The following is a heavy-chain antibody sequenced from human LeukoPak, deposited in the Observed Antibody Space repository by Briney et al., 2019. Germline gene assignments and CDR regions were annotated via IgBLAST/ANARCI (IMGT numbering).Heavy chain of an antibody. CDR3: ARRGGSGRAFDY. CDR2: IYYTGST. Sequence: SETLSLTCSVSGASTSGGTYYWGWIRQPPGKGLEWIGSIYYTGSTYDNPSLKSRVTISVDTSKNQFSLKLSSVTAADTAVYYCARRGGSGRAFDYWGQGTLVTVSS. J-gene: IGHJ4*02. CDR1: GASTSGGTYY. V-gene: IGHV4-39*01. D-gene: IGHD1-26*01.